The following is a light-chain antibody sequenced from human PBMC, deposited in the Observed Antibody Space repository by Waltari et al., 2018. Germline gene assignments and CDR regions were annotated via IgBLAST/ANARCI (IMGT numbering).Light chain of an antibody. V-gene: IGKV3-20*01. Sequence: EIVLTQSPGPLSFSPGERSTLSCRASQSVGWSLVWYQQKPCQAPRLLIYDGSRRATGIPDRFSGSGYGTDFSLTISRLEPEDFAVYYCQKYERLPATFGQGTTVEIK. CDR2: DGS. CDR3: QKYERLPAT. CDR1: QSVGWS. J-gene: IGKJ1*01.